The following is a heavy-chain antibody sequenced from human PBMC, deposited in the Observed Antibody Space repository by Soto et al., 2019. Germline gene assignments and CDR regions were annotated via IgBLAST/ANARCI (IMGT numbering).Heavy chain of an antibody. CDR3: ARQRDYYGSGSYCPSSMDV. V-gene: IGHV5-51*01. CDR2: IYPGDSDT. J-gene: IGHJ6*02. Sequence: PGESLKISCKGSGYSFTSYWIGWVRQMPGKGLEWMGIIYPGDSDTRYSPSFQGQVTISADKSISTAYLQWSSLKASDTAMYYCARQRDYYGSGSYCPSSMDVWGQGTTVTVSS. D-gene: IGHD3-10*01. CDR1: GYSFTSYW.